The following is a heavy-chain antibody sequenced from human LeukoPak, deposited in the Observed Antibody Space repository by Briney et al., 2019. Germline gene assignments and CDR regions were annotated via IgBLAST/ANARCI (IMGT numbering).Heavy chain of an antibody. J-gene: IGHJ4*02. CDR1: EFTFSSYS. Sequence: GGSLRLSCAASEFTFSSYSMNWVRQAPGKGLEWVSSISSSSEFIYYADSVKGRFTISRDNAKNSLYLHMNSLRAEDTAVYYCARWLGAIAWPYYFDYWGQGTLVTVSS. V-gene: IGHV3-21*01. CDR2: ISSSSEFI. D-gene: IGHD3-16*02. CDR3: ARWLGAIAWPYYFDY.